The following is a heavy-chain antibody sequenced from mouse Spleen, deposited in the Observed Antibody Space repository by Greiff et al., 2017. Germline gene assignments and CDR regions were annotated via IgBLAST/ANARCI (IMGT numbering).Heavy chain of an antibody. CDR3: ASGQLGLLNAMDY. V-gene: IGHV1-14*01. D-gene: IGHD3-2*01. CDR2: INPYNDGT. J-gene: IGHJ4*01. CDR1: GYTFTSYV. Sequence: LVESGPELVKPGASVKMSCKASGYTFTSYVMHWVKQKPGQGLEWIGYINPYNDGTKYNEKFKGKATLTSDKSSSTAYMELSSLTSEDSAVYYCASGQLGLLNAMDYWGQGTSVTVSS.